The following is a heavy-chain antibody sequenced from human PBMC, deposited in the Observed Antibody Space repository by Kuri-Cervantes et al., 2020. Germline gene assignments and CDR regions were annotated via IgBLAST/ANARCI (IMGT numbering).Heavy chain of an antibody. CDR3: AKGDTFMVIDY. CDR2: ISAYNGDT. Sequence: ASVKVSCKASGYTFTSYGISWVRQAPGQGLEWMGWISAYNGDTNYAQKLQGRVTMTTDTSTSTAYMELRSLRSDDTAAYYCAKGDTFMVIDYWGQGTLVTVSS. J-gene: IGHJ4*02. CDR1: GYTFTSYG. D-gene: IGHD5-18*01. V-gene: IGHV1-18*01.